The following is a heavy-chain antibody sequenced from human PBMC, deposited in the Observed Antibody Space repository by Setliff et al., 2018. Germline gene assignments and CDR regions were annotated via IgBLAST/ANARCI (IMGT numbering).Heavy chain of an antibody. D-gene: IGHD3-10*01. J-gene: IGHJ4*02. CDR1: GYTFTSYA. Sequence: ASVKVSCKASGYTFTSYAMNWVRQTPGQGLEWMGWINTNTGNPTYAQGFTGRFVFSLDTSVSTAYLQISSLKAEDTAVYYCARGGVRGVIVLPGYWGQGTLVTVSS. CDR3: ARGGVRGVIVLPGY. CDR2: INTNTGNP. V-gene: IGHV7-4-1*02.